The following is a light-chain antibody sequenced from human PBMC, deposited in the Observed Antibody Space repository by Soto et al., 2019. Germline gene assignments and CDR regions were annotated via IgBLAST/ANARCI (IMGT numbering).Light chain of an antibody. V-gene: IGLV2-14*01. CDR2: DVS. J-gene: IGLJ1*01. Sequence: QSGLTQPASVSGSAGQSSTISCTGTSCDVGGYNYVSWYQQYPGKAPKLMIYDVSNRPSGVSNRFSGSKSGNTASLTISGLQAEDEADYYCNSYTSRSSSTYVFGTGT. CDR3: NSYTSRSSSTYV. CDR1: SCDVGGYNY.